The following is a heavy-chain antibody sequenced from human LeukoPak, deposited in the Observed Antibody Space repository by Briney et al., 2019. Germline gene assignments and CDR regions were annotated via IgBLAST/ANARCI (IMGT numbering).Heavy chain of an antibody. J-gene: IGHJ5*02. D-gene: IGHD3-9*01. Sequence: SETLFLTCTVSGGSISSYYWSWIRQPPGKGLEWIGYIYYSGSTNYNPSLKSRVTISVDTSKNQFSLKLSSVTAADTAVYYCARDDLTGYYKSWGQGTLVTVSS. CDR3: ARDDLTGYYKS. CDR1: GGSISSYY. V-gene: IGHV4-59*01. CDR2: IYYSGST.